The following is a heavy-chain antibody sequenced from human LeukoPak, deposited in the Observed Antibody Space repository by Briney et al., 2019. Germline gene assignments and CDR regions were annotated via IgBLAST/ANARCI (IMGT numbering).Heavy chain of an antibody. J-gene: IGHJ6*03. V-gene: IGHV1-69*05. Sequence: ASVKVSCKASGGTFSGYAISWVRQAPGQGLEWMGGIIPIFGTANYAQKFQGRVTITTDESTSTAYMELSSLRSEDTAVYYCATLTTVNYDGESYYYYYMDVWGKGTTVTVSS. CDR3: ATLTTVNYDGESYYYYYMDV. CDR1: GGTFSGYA. CDR2: IIPIFGTA. D-gene: IGHD4-11*01.